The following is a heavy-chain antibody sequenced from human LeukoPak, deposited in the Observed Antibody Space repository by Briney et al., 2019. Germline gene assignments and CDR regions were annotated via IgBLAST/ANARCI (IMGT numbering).Heavy chain of an antibody. V-gene: IGHV7-4-1*02. Sequence: ASVKVSCKASGYTFTSYAMNWVRQAPGQGLEWMGWINTNTGNPTYAQGFTGRFVFSLDTSVSTAYLQISSLRAEDTAVYYCARGHPIAAAGTWNNWFDPWGQGTLVTVSS. CDR3: ARGHPIAAAGTWNNWFDP. D-gene: IGHD6-13*01. CDR1: GYTFTSYA. CDR2: INTNTGNP. J-gene: IGHJ5*02.